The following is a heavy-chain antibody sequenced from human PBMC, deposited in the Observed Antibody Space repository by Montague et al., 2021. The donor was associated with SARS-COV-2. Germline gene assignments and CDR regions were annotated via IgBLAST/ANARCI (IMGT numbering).Heavy chain of an antibody. CDR1: GFTFSSYW. Sequence: SLRLSCAASGFTFSSYWMSWVRQAPGKGLEWVANIKQDGSEKCYVDSVKGRFTISRDNAKNSLYLQMNSLRAEDTAVYYCARDFYGSGSSYYYYGMDVWGQGTTVTVSS. CDR3: ARDFYGSGSSYYYYGMDV. CDR2: IKQDGSEK. V-gene: IGHV3-7*01. J-gene: IGHJ6*02. D-gene: IGHD3-10*01.